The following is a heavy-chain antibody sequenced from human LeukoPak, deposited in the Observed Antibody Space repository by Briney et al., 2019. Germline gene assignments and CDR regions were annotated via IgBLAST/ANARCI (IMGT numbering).Heavy chain of an antibody. D-gene: IGHD5-12*01. V-gene: IGHV1-69*13. CDR2: IIPIFGTA. CDR1: GGTFSSYA. CDR3: ARVGYSGYGYYFDY. Sequence: SVKVSCKASGGTFSSYAISWVRQAPGQGLEWMGGIIPIFGTANYAQKFQGRVTITADESTSTAYMELSSLRSEDTAVYYCARVGYSGYGYYFDYWGQGALVTVSS. J-gene: IGHJ4*02.